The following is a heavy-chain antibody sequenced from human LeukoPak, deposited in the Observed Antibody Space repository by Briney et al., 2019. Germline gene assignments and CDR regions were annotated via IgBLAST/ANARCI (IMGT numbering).Heavy chain of an antibody. CDR2: ISSSSSYI. CDR3: ARVSEPLVIQSLSFDY. Sequence: GGSLRLSCAASGFTFSSYSMNWVRQAPGKGLEWVSSISSSSSYIYYADSVKGRFTISRDNAKNSLYLQMNSLRAEDTAVYYCARVSEPLVIQSLSFDYWGQGTLVTVSS. CDR1: GFTFSSYS. D-gene: IGHD1-14*01. J-gene: IGHJ4*02. V-gene: IGHV3-21*01.